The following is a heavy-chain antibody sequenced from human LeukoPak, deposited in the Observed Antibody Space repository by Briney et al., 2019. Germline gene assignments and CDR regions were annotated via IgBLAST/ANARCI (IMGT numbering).Heavy chain of an antibody. D-gene: IGHD6-13*01. CDR1: GYTFTNYY. J-gene: IGHJ6*03. CDR2: INPNSGGT. V-gene: IGHV1-2*02. CDR3: ARGIAAPSLGYYYYYYMDV. Sequence: ASVKVSCKASGYTFTNYYMHWVRQAPGQGLEWMGWINPNSGGTNYAQKFQGRVTMTRDTSISTAYMELSRLRSDDTAVYYCARGIAAPSLGYYYYYYMDVWGKGTTVTISS.